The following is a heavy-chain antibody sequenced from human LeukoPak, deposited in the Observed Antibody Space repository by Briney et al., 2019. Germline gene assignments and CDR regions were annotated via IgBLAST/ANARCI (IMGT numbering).Heavy chain of an antibody. CDR3: AKGSYYDSSGSFYFDY. D-gene: IGHD3-22*01. Sequence: PGGSLRLSCAASGFTFRTYWMSWVRQAPGKGLEWVANIKQDGSEKNYVDSVKGRFTISRDNSKNTLYVQVNSLGTEDTAAYYCAKGSYYDSSGSFYFDYWGQGTLVTVSS. V-gene: IGHV3-7*03. CDR1: GFTFRTYW. CDR2: IKQDGSEK. J-gene: IGHJ4*02.